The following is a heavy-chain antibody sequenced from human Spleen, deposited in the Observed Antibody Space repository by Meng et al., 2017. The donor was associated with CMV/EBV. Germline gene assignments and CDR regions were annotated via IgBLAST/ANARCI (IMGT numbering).Heavy chain of an antibody. J-gene: IGHJ4*02. CDR1: GYTFTGYF. D-gene: IGHD2-21*01. V-gene: IGHV1-2*04. Sequence: CKASGYTFTGYFIHWVRQAPGQGLEWMGRINPNSGDTKVAQKFLGWVTLTRDTSITTANMVVSSLTSDDTAVYYCARGIADSRMDSWGQGTLVTVSS. CDR3: ARGIADSRMDS. CDR2: INPNSGDT.